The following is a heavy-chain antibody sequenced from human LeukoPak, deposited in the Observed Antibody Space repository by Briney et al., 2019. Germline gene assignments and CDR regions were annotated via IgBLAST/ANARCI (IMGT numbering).Heavy chain of an antibody. V-gene: IGHV4-34*01. J-gene: IGHJ5*02. Sequence: SETLSLTCAVYGGSFSGYYWSWIRQPPGKGLEWIGEINHSGSTYYNPSLKSRVTISVDTSKNQFSLKLSSVTAADTAVYYCARDTCTNGVCYPFDPWGQGTLVTVSS. CDR2: INHSGST. CDR1: GGSFSGYY. CDR3: ARDTCTNGVCYPFDP. D-gene: IGHD2-8*01.